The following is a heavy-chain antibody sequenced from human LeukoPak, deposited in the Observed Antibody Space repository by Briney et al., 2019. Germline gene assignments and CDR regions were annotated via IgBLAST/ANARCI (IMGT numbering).Heavy chain of an antibody. CDR1: GFTFSSYS. V-gene: IGHV3-21*01. J-gene: IGHJ4*02. D-gene: IGHD3-22*01. CDR3: ARELNYYDSSGYCDY. CDR2: ISSSSSYI. Sequence: GGSLRLSCAASGFTFSSYSMNWVRRAPGKGLEWVSSISSSSSYIYYADSVKGRFTISRDNAKNSLYLQMNSLRAEDTAVYYCARELNYYDSSGYCDYWGQGTLVTVSS.